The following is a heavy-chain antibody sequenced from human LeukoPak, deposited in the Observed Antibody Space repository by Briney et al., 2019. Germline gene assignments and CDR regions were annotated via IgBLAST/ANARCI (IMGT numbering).Heavy chain of an antibody. CDR1: GGSFSDYF. CDR3: ARSYYYGSGGYYRNPGFDY. D-gene: IGHD3-10*01. J-gene: IGHJ4*02. CDR2: INHTGST. V-gene: IGHV4-34*01. Sequence: SETLSLTCAVYGGSFSDYFWSWIRQPPGKGLEWIGEINHTGSTNYNPSLKSRVSISVDTSKNRFSLKLSSVTAADTAVYYCARSYYYGSGGYYRNPGFDYWGQGTLVTVSS.